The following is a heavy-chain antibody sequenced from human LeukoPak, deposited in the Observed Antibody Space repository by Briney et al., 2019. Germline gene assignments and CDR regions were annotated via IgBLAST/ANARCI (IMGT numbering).Heavy chain of an antibody. CDR1: GGSISSYY. CDR2: IYYSGST. V-gene: IGHV4-59*08. Sequence: SETLSLTCTVSGGSISSYYWSWIRQPPGKGLEWIGYIYYSGSTNYNPSLKSRVTISVDTSKNQFSLKLSSVTAADTAVYYCARSWNDQKWELLSYWGQGTLATVSS. CDR3: ARSWNDQKWELLSY. D-gene: IGHD1-26*01. J-gene: IGHJ4*02.